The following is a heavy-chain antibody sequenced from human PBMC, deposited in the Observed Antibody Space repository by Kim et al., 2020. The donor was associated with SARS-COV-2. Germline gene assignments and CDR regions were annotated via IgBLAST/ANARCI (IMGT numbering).Heavy chain of an antibody. Sequence: NPSLKSRLTMSVDMSKNQFSLELTSVTAADTAVYYCARDRDDYGDYSWFDPWGQGTLVTVSS. J-gene: IGHJ5*02. D-gene: IGHD4-17*01. CDR3: ARDRDDYGDYSWFDP. V-gene: IGHV4-4*06.